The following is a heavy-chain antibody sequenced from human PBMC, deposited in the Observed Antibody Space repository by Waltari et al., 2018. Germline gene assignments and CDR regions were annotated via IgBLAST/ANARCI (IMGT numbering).Heavy chain of an antibody. CDR3: ARGNYYDSSGDDAFDI. D-gene: IGHD3-22*01. CDR1: GGSISSSSYY. Sequence: QLQLQESGPGLVKPSETLSLTCTVSGGSISSSSYYWGWIRQPPGKGLEWIGSIYYSGSTYDNPSLKSRVTISVDTSKNQFSLKLSSVTAADTAVYYCARGNYYDSSGDDAFDIWGQGTMVTVSS. CDR2: IYYSGST. V-gene: IGHV4-39*01. J-gene: IGHJ3*02.